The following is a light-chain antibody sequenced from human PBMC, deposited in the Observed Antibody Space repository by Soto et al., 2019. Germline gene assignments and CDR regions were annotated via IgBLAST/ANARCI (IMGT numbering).Light chain of an antibody. CDR1: SSDVGRYNY. V-gene: IGLV2-14*01. CDR3: SSYTSSSTYV. J-gene: IGLJ1*01. CDR2: EVS. Sequence: QSALTQPASVSGSPGQSITISCTGTSSDVGRYNYVSWYQQHPGKAPKLMLYEVSNRPSGVSNRFSGSKSGNTASLTISGLQAEDEADYYCSSYTSSSTYVFGTGTKVTVL.